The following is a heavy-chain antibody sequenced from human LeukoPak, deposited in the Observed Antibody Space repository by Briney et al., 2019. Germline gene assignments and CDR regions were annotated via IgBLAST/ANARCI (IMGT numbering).Heavy chain of an antibody. V-gene: IGHV3-53*01. CDR3: ARGPAGYN. CDR1: GFTVSSNH. D-gene: IGHD1-1*01. CDR2: IYSGGST. J-gene: IGHJ4*02. Sequence: GGSLRLSCAASGFTVSSNHMSWVRQAPGKGLEWVSVIYSGGSTDYADSVKGRFTISRDNSKNTLYLQMNSLRAEDTAVYHCARGPAGYNWGQGTLVAVSS.